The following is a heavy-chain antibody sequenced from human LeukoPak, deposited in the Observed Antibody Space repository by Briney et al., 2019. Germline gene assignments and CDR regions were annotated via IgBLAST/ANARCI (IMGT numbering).Heavy chain of an antibody. CDR2: ISYDGSNK. Sequence: PGGSLRLSCAASGFTFSSYGMHWVRQAPGKGLEWVAVISYDGSNKYYADSVKGRFTISRDNAKNSLYLQMNSLRAEDTALYYCAKDMYDILTGSPLYYYGMDVWGQGTTVTVSS. D-gene: IGHD3-9*01. J-gene: IGHJ6*02. V-gene: IGHV3-30*18. CDR1: GFTFSSYG. CDR3: AKDMYDILTGSPLYYYGMDV.